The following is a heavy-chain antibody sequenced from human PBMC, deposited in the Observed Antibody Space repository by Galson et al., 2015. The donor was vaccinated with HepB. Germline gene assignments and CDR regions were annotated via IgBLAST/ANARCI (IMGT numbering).Heavy chain of an antibody. Sequence: TLSLTCAVYGGSFSGYYWSWIRQPPGKGLEWIGEINHSGSTNYNPSLKSRVTISVDTSKNQFSLKLSSVTAADTAVYYCARGGSRGYGGNSRLRYFDLWGRGTLVTVSS. CDR2: INHSGST. D-gene: IGHD4-23*01. V-gene: IGHV4-34*01. CDR1: GGSFSGYY. CDR3: ARGGSRGYGGNSRLRYFDL. J-gene: IGHJ2*01.